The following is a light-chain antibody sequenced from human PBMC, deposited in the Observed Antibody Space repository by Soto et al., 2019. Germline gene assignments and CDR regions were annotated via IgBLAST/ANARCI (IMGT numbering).Light chain of an antibody. J-gene: IGLJ2*01. V-gene: IGLV2-14*01. CDR2: EVS. CDR1: SSDIGAYNY. CDR3: SSYTRTTLLV. Sequence: QSVLTQPASVSGSPGQSITISCTGTSSDIGAYNYVSWYQHHPGKAPKLIVYEVSNRPSGVSNRFSGSKSGNTASLTISGLQADDEADYYCSSYTRTTLLVFGGGTKVTVL.